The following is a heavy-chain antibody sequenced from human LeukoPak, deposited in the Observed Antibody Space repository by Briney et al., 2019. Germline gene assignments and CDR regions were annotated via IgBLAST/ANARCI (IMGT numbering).Heavy chain of an antibody. J-gene: IGHJ5*02. CDR2: IYYSGST. D-gene: IGHD6-6*01. Sequence: SETLSLTCTVSGGSISSYYWSWIRQPPGKGLEWIGYIYYSGSTNYNPSLKSRVTISVDRSKNQFSLKLSSVTAADTAVYYCARDLSSSSFYNWFDPWGQGTLVTVSS. V-gene: IGHV4-59*01. CDR1: GGSISSYY. CDR3: ARDLSSSSFYNWFDP.